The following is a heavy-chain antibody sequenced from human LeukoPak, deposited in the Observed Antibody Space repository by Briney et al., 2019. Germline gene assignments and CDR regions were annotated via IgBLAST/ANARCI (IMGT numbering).Heavy chain of an antibody. D-gene: IGHD2-2*01. Sequence: QAGRSLRLSCAAAGFTFSSYEMNWVRQAPGKGREWVSYISSSGSTTYYADSVKGRFTISRVNAKNSLYLQMNSLRAEDTAVYYCARYPSSPYSLWEAVEAPHLDYWGQGTLVTVSS. CDR2: ISSSGSTT. V-gene: IGHV3-48*03. CDR1: GFTFSSYE. J-gene: IGHJ4*02. CDR3: ARYPSSPYSLWEAVEAPHLDY.